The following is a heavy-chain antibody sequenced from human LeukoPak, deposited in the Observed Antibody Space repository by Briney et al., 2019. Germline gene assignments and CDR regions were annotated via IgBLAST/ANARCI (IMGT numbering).Heavy chain of an antibody. CDR2: MNPNSGNT. CDR3: AKIGLSGYLYYFDY. CDR1: GYTFTSYD. Sequence: ASVKASCKASGYTFTSYDINWVRQATGQGLEWMGWMNPNSGNTGYAQKFQGRVTITRNTSISTAYMELSSLRSEDTAVYYCAKIGLSGYLYYFDYWGQGTLVTVSS. J-gene: IGHJ4*02. D-gene: IGHD3-3*01. V-gene: IGHV1-8*03.